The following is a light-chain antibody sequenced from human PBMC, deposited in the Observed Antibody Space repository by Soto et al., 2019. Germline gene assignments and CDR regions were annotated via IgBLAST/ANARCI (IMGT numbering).Light chain of an antibody. CDR2: AAS. J-gene: IGKJ3*01. V-gene: IGKV1-27*01. CDR1: QGISNY. Sequence: DIQMTQSPSSLSASVGDRVTITCRATQGISNYLAWYQQKPGKVPKLLIYAASTLQSGVPSRFSGRGSGTDFTLTISSLQPEDVATYYCQRYISDTFTFGPGTNVHIK. CDR3: QRYISDTFT.